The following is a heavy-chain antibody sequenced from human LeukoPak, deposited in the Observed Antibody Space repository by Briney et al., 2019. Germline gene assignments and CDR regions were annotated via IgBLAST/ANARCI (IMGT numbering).Heavy chain of an antibody. V-gene: IGHV4-38-2*01. CDR2: IYHSGST. J-gene: IGHJ5*02. CDR3: ARHARTENWFDP. Sequence: SETLSLTCAVSGYSISSGYYWGWIRQPPGKGLEWIGSIYHSGSTYYNPSLKSRVTISVDTSKNQFSLKRSSVTAADTAVYYCARHARTENWFDPWGQGTLVTVSS. D-gene: IGHD1-14*01. CDR1: GYSISSGYY.